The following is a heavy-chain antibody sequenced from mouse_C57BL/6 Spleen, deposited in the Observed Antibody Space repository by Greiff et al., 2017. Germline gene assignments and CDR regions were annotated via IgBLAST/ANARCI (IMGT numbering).Heavy chain of an antibody. CDR1: GYAFSSSW. J-gene: IGHJ3*01. CDR3: ARSGAFAY. CDR2: IYPGDGDT. D-gene: IGHD3-1*01. V-gene: IGHV1-82*01. Sequence: QVQLKESGPELVKPGASVKISCKASGYAFSSSWMNWVKQRPGKGLEWIGRIYPGDGDTNYNGKFKGKATLTADKSSSTAYMQLSSLTSEDSAVYFCARSGAFAYWGQGTLVTVSA.